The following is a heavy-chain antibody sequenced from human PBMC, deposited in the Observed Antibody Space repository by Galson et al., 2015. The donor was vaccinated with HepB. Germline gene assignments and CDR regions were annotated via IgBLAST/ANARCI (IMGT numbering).Heavy chain of an antibody. CDR1: GSTFNDYA. CDR2: ISWNSGKI. V-gene: IGHV3-9*01. Sequence: SLRLSCAASGSTFNDYAMHWVRQAPGKGLEWVSGISWNSGKIGYANSVKGRFTISRDNAKNSLYLQMNSLRAEDTALYYCAKGRIVAGSIDSWGQGSLVTVSS. J-gene: IGHJ4*02. D-gene: IGHD5-12*01. CDR3: AKGRIVAGSIDS.